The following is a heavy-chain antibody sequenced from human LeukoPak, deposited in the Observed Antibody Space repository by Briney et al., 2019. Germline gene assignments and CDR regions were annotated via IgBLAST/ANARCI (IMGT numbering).Heavy chain of an antibody. CDR1: GFTFSSYS. CDR3: ARDQSGEGSLFDY. CDR2: ISSSSSYI. D-gene: IGHD1-26*01. V-gene: IGHV3-21*01. J-gene: IGHJ4*02. Sequence: AGGSLRLSCAASGFTFSSYSMNWVRQAPGKGLEWVSSISSSSSYIYYADSVKGRFTISRDNAKNSLYLQMNSLRAEDTAVYYCARDQSGEGSLFDYWGQGTLVTVSS.